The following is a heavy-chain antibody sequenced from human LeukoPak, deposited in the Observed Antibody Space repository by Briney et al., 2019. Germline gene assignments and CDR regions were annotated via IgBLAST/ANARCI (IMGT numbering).Heavy chain of an antibody. V-gene: IGHV3-64*01. CDR3: ARSGIKMVRGVIIKSPYHMDV. J-gene: IGHJ6*03. CDR2: ISSNGGST. Sequence: GGSLRLSCAASGFTFSSYAMHWVRQAPGKGLEYVSAISSNGGSTYYANSVKGRFTISRDNAKNSLSLQMNSLRAEDTAVYYCARSGIKMVRGVIIKSPYHMDVWGKGTTVTVSS. D-gene: IGHD3-10*01. CDR1: GFTFSSYA.